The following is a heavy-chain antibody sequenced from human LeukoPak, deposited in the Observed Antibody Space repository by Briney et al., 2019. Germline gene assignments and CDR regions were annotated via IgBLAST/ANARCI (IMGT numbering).Heavy chain of an antibody. CDR2: ISSSGSTI. CDR1: GFTFSDYY. V-gene: IGHV3-11*04. D-gene: IGHD4-17*01. CDR3: ASPMTTVTQFDY. Sequence: GGSLRLSCAASGFTFSDYYMSWIRQAPGKGLEWVSYISSSGSTIYYADSVKGRFTISRDNAKNSLYLQMNSLRAEETAVYYCASPMTTVTQFDYWGQGTLVTVSS. J-gene: IGHJ4*02.